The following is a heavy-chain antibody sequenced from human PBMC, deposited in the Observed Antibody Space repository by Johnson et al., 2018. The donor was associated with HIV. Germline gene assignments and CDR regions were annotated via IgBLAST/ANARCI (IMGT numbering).Heavy chain of an antibody. Sequence: VQLVESGGGSVQPGGSLRLSCAASGFTFSSYAMTWVRQAPGQGLEWVSSISGSGGSTYYADSVKGRFTISRDNSKNTLYLQMNSLRAEDTAVYYCAKDRIVGAIGDAFDIWGQGTMVTVSS. D-gene: IGHD1-26*01. CDR3: AKDRIVGAIGDAFDI. CDR1: GFTFSSYA. V-gene: IGHV3-23*04. J-gene: IGHJ3*02. CDR2: ISGSGGST.